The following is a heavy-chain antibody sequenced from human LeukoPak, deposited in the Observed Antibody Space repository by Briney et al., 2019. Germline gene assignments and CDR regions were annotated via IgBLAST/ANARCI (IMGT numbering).Heavy chain of an antibody. V-gene: IGHV1-2*06. CDR3: ASLPYDSPYYFDY. D-gene: IGHD3-22*01. Sequence: ASVKVSCKASGYTFTGYYMHWVRQAPGQGLEWMGRINPNSGGTNYAQKFQGGVTMTRDTSISTAYMGLSRLTSDDTAVYYCASLPYDSPYYFDYWGQGTLVTVSS. CDR2: INPNSGGT. J-gene: IGHJ4*02. CDR1: GYTFTGYY.